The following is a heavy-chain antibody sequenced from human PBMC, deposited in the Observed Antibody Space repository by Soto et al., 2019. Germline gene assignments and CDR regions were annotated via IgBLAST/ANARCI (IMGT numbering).Heavy chain of an antibody. Sequence: QVQLVESGGGVVQAGRSLRLSCAASGFAFSSYGIHWVRQAPGKGLEWVAGMSYDGSNEHYTDSVKGRFTISRDNSKNTLYLQMNSLTAEDTAVYYCAKDTYFYDTSGYYIFDYWGQGTLVTVSS. D-gene: IGHD3-22*01. V-gene: IGHV3-30*18. J-gene: IGHJ4*02. CDR2: MSYDGSNE. CDR1: GFAFSSYG. CDR3: AKDTYFYDTSGYYIFDY.